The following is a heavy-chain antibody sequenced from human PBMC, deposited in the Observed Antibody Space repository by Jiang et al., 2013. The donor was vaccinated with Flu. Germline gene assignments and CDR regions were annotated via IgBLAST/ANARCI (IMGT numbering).Heavy chain of an antibody. D-gene: IGHD3-3*01. CDR2: IDNTGGT. CDR1: GASVSNYY. J-gene: IGHJ4*02. V-gene: IGHV4-59*08. Sequence: GSGLVKPSETLSLTCTVSGASVSNYYWNWIRQPPGKALEWIGYIDNTGGTNYNPSLKSRLTMAVDTSQNHVYLRLSSVTAADTAVYYCARRTISDCWGQGTLVTVSS. CDR3: ARRTISDC.